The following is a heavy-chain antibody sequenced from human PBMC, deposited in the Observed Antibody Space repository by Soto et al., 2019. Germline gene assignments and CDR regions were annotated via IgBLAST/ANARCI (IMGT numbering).Heavy chain of an antibody. CDR3: ARETSKYFDY. Sequence: QVQLQESGSGLVKPSQTLTLTCTVSGGSISSGDYCWNWIRQAQGKGLEWLGYIFRSGSTLLSTSLESRVNISLDRSRNQFSLKLNSVTAADTAIYYCARETSKYFDYWGQGVLVTVSS. CDR1: GGSISSGDYC. CDR2: IFRSGST. J-gene: IGHJ4*02. V-gene: IGHV4-30-2*01.